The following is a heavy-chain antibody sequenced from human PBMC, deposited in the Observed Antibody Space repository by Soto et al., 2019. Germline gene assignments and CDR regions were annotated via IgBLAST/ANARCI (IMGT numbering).Heavy chain of an antibody. J-gene: IGHJ5*02. D-gene: IGHD6-13*01. V-gene: IGHV4-30-2*01. CDR1: GGSISSGGYS. CDR2: IYHSGST. Sequence: SETLSLTCAVSGGSISSGGYSWSWIRQPPGKGLEWIGYIYHSGSTYYNPFLKSRVTISVDRSKNQFSLKLSSVTAADTAVYYCARGRSSSCCHWFDPWGQGTLFTVSS. CDR3: ARGRSSSCCHWFDP.